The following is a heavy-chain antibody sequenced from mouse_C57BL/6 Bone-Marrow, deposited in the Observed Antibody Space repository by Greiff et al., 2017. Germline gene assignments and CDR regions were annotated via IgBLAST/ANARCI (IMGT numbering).Heavy chain of an antibody. CDR3: ARHKGGLGPDYYAMDY. Sequence: VKLQESGAELVKPGASVKLSCKASGYTFTEYTIHWVKQRSGQGLEWIGWFYPGSGSIKYNEKFKDKATLTADKSSSTVYMELSRLTSEDSAVYFCARHKGGLGPDYYAMDYWGQGTSVTVSS. J-gene: IGHJ4*01. V-gene: IGHV1-62-2*01. CDR2: FYPGSGSI. CDR1: GYTFTEYT. D-gene: IGHD4-1*01.